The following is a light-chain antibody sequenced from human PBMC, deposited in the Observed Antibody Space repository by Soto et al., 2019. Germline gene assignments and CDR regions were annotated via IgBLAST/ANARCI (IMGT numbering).Light chain of an antibody. Sequence: EIVLTQSPGTLSLSPGGRATLSCRASQSIRSHYLAWYQQKPGQAPRLLISGAHNRAPGIPDRFSVSESGTDFTLRISRLEPEDFAVYYCQQYGSSVTFGQGTKVEIK. V-gene: IGKV3-20*01. CDR1: QSIRSHY. CDR2: GAH. CDR3: QQYGSSVT. J-gene: IGKJ1*01.